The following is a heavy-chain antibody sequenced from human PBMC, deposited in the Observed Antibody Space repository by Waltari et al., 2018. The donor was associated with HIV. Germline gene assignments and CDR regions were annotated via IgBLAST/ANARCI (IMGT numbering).Heavy chain of an antibody. CDR2: ISRGGST. D-gene: IGHD3-16*01. CDR1: GESFSAYH. Sequence: QVELRQLGTGLLKPSETLSLTCAVYGESFSAYHRQLYQPFNDYCGNWFRQPPGMALDWIGEISRGGSTNYNPSLKRPISLSRDTSKKQFSLKLPSVTAADTAVYYCARGVGPDHIWANYPDFWGQGSLVVVSP. CDR3: ARGVGPDHIWANYPDF. V-gene: IGHV4-34*01. J-gene: IGHJ4*02.